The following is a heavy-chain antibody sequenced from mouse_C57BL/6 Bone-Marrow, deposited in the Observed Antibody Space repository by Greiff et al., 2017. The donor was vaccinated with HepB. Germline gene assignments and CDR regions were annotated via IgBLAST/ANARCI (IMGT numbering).Heavy chain of an antibody. CDR1: GFTFSSYA. CDR2: ISDGGSYT. V-gene: IGHV5-4*01. CDR3: ARDLLIYDGYWRFAY. J-gene: IGHJ3*01. D-gene: IGHD2-3*01. Sequence: EVHLVESGGGLVKPGGSLKLSCAASGFTFSSYAMSWVRQTPEKRLEWVATISDGGSYTYYPDNVKGRFTISRDNAKNNLYLQMSHLKSEDTAMYYCARDLLIYDGYWRFAYWGQGTLVTVSA.